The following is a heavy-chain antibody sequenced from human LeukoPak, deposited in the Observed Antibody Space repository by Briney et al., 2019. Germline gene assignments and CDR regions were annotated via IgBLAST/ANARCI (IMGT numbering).Heavy chain of an antibody. CDR1: GYTFTSYY. CDR2: INPSGGST. V-gene: IGHV1-46*01. Sequence: GASVKVSCKASGYTFTSYYMHWVRQAPGQGLEWMGIINPSGGSTSYAQKFQGRVTITADESTSTAYMELSSLRSEDTAVYYCARRYDFWSGYYPPRGYYYGMDVWGQGTTVTVSS. J-gene: IGHJ6*02. CDR3: ARRYDFWSGYYPPRGYYYGMDV. D-gene: IGHD3-3*01.